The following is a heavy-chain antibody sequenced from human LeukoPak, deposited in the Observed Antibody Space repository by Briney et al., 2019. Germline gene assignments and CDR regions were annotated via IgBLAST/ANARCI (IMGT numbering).Heavy chain of an antibody. Sequence: SETLSLTCTVSGGSISSSSHYWGWIRQHPGKGLEWIGYIYYSGSTYYNPSLRSRVTISIDTSKNQFSLKLTSVTAADTAVYYYARTPLDYDSSGHPRPRDDYWGQGILVTVSS. V-gene: IGHV4-31*03. CDR1: GGSISSSSHY. D-gene: IGHD3-22*01. J-gene: IGHJ4*02. CDR2: IYYSGST. CDR3: ARTPLDYDSSGHPRPRDDY.